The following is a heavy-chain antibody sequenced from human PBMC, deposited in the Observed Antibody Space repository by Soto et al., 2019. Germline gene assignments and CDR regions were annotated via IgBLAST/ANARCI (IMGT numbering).Heavy chain of an antibody. CDR3: ARFYYDSSGYLPSPYYYYYGMDV. J-gene: IGHJ6*02. V-gene: IGHV3-7*04. CDR1: GFTFIRYW. D-gene: IGHD3-22*01. Sequence: PGGALRLSCAASGFTFIRYWMSWVRQAPWKGLEWVANIKQDGSEKYYVDSVKGRFTISRDNAKNSLYLQMNSLRAEDTAVYYCARFYYDSSGYLPSPYYYYYGMDVWGQGTTVTVSS. CDR2: IKQDGSEK.